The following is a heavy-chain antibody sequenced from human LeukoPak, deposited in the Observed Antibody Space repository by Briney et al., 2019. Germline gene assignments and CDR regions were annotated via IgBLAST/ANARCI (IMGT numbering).Heavy chain of an antibody. CDR2: ISSDGSSA. CDR1: GFTFSNYW. Sequence: GGSLRLSCAASGFTFSNYWMHWVRQAPGKGLMWAARISSDGSSADHADSVKGRFTISRDNAKNTLYLQMNSLRVEDTAVHYCARRRTIGDYDYWGQGTLVTVSS. D-gene: IGHD3-16*01. V-gene: IGHV3-74*01. CDR3: ARRRTIGDYDY. J-gene: IGHJ4*02.